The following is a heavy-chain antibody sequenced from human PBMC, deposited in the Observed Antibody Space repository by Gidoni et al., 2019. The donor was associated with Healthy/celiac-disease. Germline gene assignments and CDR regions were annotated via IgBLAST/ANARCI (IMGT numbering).Heavy chain of an antibody. V-gene: IGHV3-23*01. Sequence: EVQLLEPGGGLVQPGGSLILSCAAFGLTFSSYAMIWVCQAPGKGLECVSAISGSGGSTYYADSVKSRFTICRDNAKNTLYLQMSSLRAENTAVYYCAKTDGFWSGYLEPFDYWGQGTLVTVSS. D-gene: IGHD3-3*01. CDR1: GLTFSSYA. J-gene: IGHJ4*02. CDR2: ISGSGGST. CDR3: AKTDGFWSGYLEPFDY.